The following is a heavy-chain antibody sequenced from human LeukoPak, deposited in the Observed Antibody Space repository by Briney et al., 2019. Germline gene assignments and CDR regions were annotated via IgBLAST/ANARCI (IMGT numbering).Heavy chain of an antibody. J-gene: IGHJ2*01. D-gene: IGHD1-26*01. Sequence: SETLSLTSTVSGGSFSSYYWSWIRQPAGRGQEWVGRIYNSGTTNYSPSLESRVTMSLDTSTNRFSLRLSSVTAADTAVYYCARDRLGATGHWRIDVWGRGTLVTVSS. CDR3: ARDRLGATGHWRIDV. CDR1: GGSFSSYY. V-gene: IGHV4-4*07. CDR2: IYNSGTT.